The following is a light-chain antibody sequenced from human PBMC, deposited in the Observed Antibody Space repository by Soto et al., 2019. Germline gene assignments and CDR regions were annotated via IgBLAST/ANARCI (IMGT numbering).Light chain of an antibody. V-gene: IGKV3-11*01. CDR1: QSLSSS. J-gene: IGKJ3*01. Sequence: EIVLTQSPATLSLSPGERATLSCRASQSLSSSLAWYQHKPGQARRLVIYDASTRATGVPARFSGSGSGTAFSLTISRTGREDFVIYYALQCASWPPQGFTFGRGPKVEI. CDR2: DAS. CDR3: LQCASWPPQGFT.